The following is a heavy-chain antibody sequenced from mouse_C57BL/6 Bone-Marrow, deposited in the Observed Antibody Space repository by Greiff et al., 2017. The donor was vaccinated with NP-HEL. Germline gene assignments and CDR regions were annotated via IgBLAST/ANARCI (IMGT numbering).Heavy chain of an antibody. V-gene: IGHV3-6*01. Sequence: EVKLMESGPGLVKPSQSLSLTCSVTGYSITSGYYWNWIRQFPGNKLEWMGYISYDGSNNYNPSLKNRISITRDTSKNQFFLKLNSVTTEDTATYYCARGNYGSSHWYFDVWGTGTTVTVSS. D-gene: IGHD1-1*01. CDR3: ARGNYGSSHWYFDV. J-gene: IGHJ1*03. CDR2: ISYDGSN. CDR1: GYSITSGYY.